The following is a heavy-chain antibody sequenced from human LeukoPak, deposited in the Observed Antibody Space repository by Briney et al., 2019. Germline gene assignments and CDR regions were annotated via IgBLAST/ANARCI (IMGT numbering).Heavy chain of an antibody. CDR3: ARDLYYDILTGYNSPGYFDY. J-gene: IGHJ4*02. Sequence: ASVKVSCKVSGYTLTELYMHWVRQAPGKGLEWMGGFDPEDGETIYAQKFQGRVTMTEDTSTDTAYMELSSLRAEDTAVYYCARDLYYDILTGYNSPGYFDYWGQGTLVTVSS. V-gene: IGHV1-24*01. CDR2: FDPEDGET. D-gene: IGHD3-9*01. CDR1: GYTLTELY.